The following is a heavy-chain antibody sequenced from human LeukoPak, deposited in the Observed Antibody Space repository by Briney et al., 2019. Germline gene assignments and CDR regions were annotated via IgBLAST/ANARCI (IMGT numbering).Heavy chain of an antibody. CDR1: GYTFTGYY. CDR2: INPNSGGT. V-gene: IGHV1-2*02. J-gene: IGHJ5*02. Sequence: ASVKVSCKASGYTFTGYYMHWVRQAPGQGLEWMGWINPNSGGTNYAQKFQGRVTMTRDTSISTAYMELSRLRSDDTAVYYCARGLRRPVTFGEFDPWGQGTLVTVSS. D-gene: IGHD3-16*01. CDR3: ARGLRRPVTFGEFDP.